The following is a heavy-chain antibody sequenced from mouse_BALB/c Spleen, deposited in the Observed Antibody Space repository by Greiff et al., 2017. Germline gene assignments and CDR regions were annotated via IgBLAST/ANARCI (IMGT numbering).Heavy chain of an antibody. V-gene: IGHV7-3*02. CDR2: IRNKANGYTT. CDR1: GFTFTDYY. J-gene: IGHJ4*01. CDR3: ARDWDYAMDY. D-gene: IGHD4-1*01. Sequence: VQLKESGGGLVQPGGSLRLSCATSGFTFTDYYMSWVRQPPGKALEWLGFIRNKANGYTTEYSASVKGRFTISRDNSQSILYLQMNTLRAEDSATYYCARDWDYAMDYWGQGTSVTVSS.